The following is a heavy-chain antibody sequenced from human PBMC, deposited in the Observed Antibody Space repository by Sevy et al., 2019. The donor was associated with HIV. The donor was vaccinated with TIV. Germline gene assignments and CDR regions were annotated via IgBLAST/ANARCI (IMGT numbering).Heavy chain of an antibody. Sequence: GGSLRLSCAASGFSFSNYWMHWVRQAPGKGLEWVANIKQDESEKYYVASVKGRFTISRDNAKNSVYLQMNSLRPEDTAIYYCARGKSGSFDYWGQGTLVTVSS. CDR1: GFSFSNYW. CDR3: ARGKSGSFDY. CDR2: IKQDESEK. J-gene: IGHJ4*02. D-gene: IGHD3-3*01. V-gene: IGHV3-7*04.